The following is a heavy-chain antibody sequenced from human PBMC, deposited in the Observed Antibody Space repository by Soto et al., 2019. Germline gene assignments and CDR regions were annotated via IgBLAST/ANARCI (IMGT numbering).Heavy chain of an antibody. J-gene: IGHJ6*02. Sequence: SETLSLTCTVSGCSISGGGYCWSWIRQHPGKGLEWIGYIYYSGSTYYNPSLKSRVTISVDTSKNQFSLKLSSVTAADTAVYYCARDRLRYFDWLSGGGVSYGMHVWGQGTTVTVSS. CDR2: IYYSGST. CDR3: ARDRLRYFDWLSGGGVSYGMHV. D-gene: IGHD3-9*01. V-gene: IGHV4-31*03. CDR1: GCSISGGGYC.